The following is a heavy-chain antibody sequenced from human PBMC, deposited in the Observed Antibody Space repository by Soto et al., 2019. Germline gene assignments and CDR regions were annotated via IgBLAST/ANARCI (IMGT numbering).Heavy chain of an antibody. CDR1: GGSLSSGGYY. J-gene: IGHJ5*02. CDR2: IYYSGST. Sequence: SETLSLTCTVSGGSLSSGGYYWSWIRQHPGKGLEWIGYIYYSGSTYYNPSLKSRVTISVDTSKNQFSLKLSSVTAADTAVYYCARDVRAAAGTARNNWFDPWGQGTLVTVSS. V-gene: IGHV4-31*02. CDR3: ARDVRAAAGTARNNWFDP. D-gene: IGHD6-13*01.